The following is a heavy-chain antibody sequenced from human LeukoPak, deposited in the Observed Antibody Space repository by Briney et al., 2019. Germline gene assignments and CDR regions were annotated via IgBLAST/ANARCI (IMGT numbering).Heavy chain of an antibody. Sequence: SETLSLTCAVSGGSISSGGYSWSWIRQPPGKGLEWIGYIYHSGSTNYNPSLKSRVTISVDTSKNQFSLKLSSVTAADTAVYYCARRRQRGYSYGWNFDYWGQGTLVTVSS. J-gene: IGHJ4*02. CDR2: IYHSGST. V-gene: IGHV4-30-2*01. CDR1: GGSISSGGYS. CDR3: ARRRQRGYSYGWNFDY. D-gene: IGHD5-18*01.